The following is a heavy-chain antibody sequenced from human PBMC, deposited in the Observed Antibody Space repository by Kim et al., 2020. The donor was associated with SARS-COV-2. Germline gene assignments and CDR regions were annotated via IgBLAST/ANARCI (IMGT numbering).Heavy chain of an antibody. Sequence: SETLSLTCTVSGGSISRSSYYWAWIRQPPGKGLEWIGRIYYSGSSYSNPSLKSRVTLSVDTSKNQFSLHLRSVTAADTAVYYCARAGQQEWYFDLWGRGT. D-gene: IGHD6-13*01. CDR3: ARAGQQEWYFDL. CDR1: GGSISRSSYY. J-gene: IGHJ2*01. CDR2: IYYSGSS. V-gene: IGHV4-39*01.